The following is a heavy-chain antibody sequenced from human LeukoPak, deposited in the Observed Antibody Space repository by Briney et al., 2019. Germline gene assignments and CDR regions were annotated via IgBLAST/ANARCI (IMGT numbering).Heavy chain of an antibody. Sequence: GGSLRLSCTASGSTFGDDAMSCVRQAPGKGLEWVGLIRSKAYGGTTEYAASVKGRFTISRDDSKSIAYLQMNSLKTEDTAVYYCTISSSWYSEYFQHWGQGTLVTVSS. V-gene: IGHV3-49*04. CDR2: IRSKAYGGTT. D-gene: IGHD6-13*01. J-gene: IGHJ1*01. CDR3: TISSSWYSEYFQH. CDR1: GSTFGDDA.